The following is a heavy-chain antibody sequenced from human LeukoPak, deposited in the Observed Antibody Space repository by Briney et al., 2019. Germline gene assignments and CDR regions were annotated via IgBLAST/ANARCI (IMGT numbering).Heavy chain of an antibody. J-gene: IGHJ4*02. CDR2: ISWNSGSI. V-gene: IGHV3-9*01. CDR1: GFTFDDYA. CDR3: AKDSELEAESSLFDY. D-gene: IGHD1-1*01. Sequence: GRSLRLSCAASGFTFDDYAMHWVRQAPGKGLERVSGISWNSGSIGYADSVKGRFTISRDNAKNSLYLQMNSLRAEDTALYYCAKDSELEAESSLFDYWGQGTLVTVSS.